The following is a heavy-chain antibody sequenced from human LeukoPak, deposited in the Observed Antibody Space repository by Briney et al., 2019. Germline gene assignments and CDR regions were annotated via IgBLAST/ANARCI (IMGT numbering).Heavy chain of an antibody. CDR1: GGSFSGYY. Sequence: PSETLSLTCAVYGGSFSGYYWSWIRQPPGKELEWIGEINHSGSTNYNPSLKSRVTISVDTSKNQFSLKLSSVTAADTAVYYCARLVVVPGGYDYWGQGTLVTVSS. V-gene: IGHV4-34*01. D-gene: IGHD2-2*01. CDR2: INHSGST. J-gene: IGHJ4*02. CDR3: ARLVVVPGGYDY.